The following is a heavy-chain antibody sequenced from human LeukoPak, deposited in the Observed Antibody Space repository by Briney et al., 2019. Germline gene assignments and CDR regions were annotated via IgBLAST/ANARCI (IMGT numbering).Heavy chain of an antibody. D-gene: IGHD3-10*02. CDR2: AGWAGGTT. CDR1: GFNFDRYT. V-gene: IGHV3-43*01. J-gene: IGHJ4*02. CDR3: AKELDTMFFDY. Sequence: GGSLRLSCATSGFNFDRYTIHWVRQAPGKGLEWVSLAGWAGGTTFYSDSVRGRFTISRDSGRKSMYLQMNSLTTDDTAFYFCAKELDTMFFDYWGQGALVTVSS.